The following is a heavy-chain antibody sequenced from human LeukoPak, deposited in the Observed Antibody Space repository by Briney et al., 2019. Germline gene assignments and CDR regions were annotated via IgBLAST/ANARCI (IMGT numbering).Heavy chain of an antibody. J-gene: IGHJ4*02. Sequence: GGSLRLSCAASGFTFSSYSMNWIRQAPGKGLEWVSSISSSSSYIYYADSVKGRFTISRDNAKNSLYLQMNSLRAEDTAVYYCARGNNWGHFDYWGQGTLVTVSS. CDR3: ARGNNWGHFDY. CDR1: GFTFSSYS. V-gene: IGHV3-21*01. CDR2: ISSSSSYI. D-gene: IGHD7-27*01.